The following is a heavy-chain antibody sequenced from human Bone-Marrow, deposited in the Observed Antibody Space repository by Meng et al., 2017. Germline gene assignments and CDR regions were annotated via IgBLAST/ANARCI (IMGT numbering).Heavy chain of an antibody. J-gene: IGHJ3*02. CDR2: ISYDGSNK. V-gene: IGHV3-30*03. D-gene: IGHD6-13*01. CDR3: ARCLQQLVGYDAFDI. CDR1: GFTFSSYS. Sequence: GESLKISCAASGFTFSSYSMNWVRQAPGKGLEWVAVISYDGSNKYYADSVKGRFTISRDNSKNTLYLQMNSLRAEDTAVYYCARCLQQLVGYDAFDIWGQGTMVTVSS.